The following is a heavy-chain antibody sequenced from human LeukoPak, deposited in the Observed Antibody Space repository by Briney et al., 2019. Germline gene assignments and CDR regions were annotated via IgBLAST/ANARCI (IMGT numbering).Heavy chain of an antibody. D-gene: IGHD3-3*01. V-gene: IGHV4-30-4*01. CDR1: GGSISSGDYY. CDR2: IYYSGST. Sequence: SETLSLTCTVSGGSISSGDYYWSWIRQPPGKGLEWIGYIYYSGSTYYNPSLKSRVTISVDTSKNQFSLKLSSVTAADTAVYYCAGELRYDFWSGYKTHFDYWGQGTLVTVSS. CDR3: AGELRYDFWSGYKTHFDY. J-gene: IGHJ4*02.